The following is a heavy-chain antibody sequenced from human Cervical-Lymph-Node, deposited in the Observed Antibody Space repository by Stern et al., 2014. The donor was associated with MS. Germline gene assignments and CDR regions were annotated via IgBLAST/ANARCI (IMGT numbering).Heavy chain of an antibody. CDR2: IFPGGSAI. J-gene: IGHJ4*02. V-gene: IGHV5-51*01. CDR1: GYTFTSYW. Sequence: EVQLVESGPEVKRPGESLKISCQASGYTFTSYWIGWVRQMPGKGLEWIAIIFPGGSAISYSPSFQGQVTIAADKSSSTAYLHWNKRKASDTAIYYCARQRYFDYWGQGTLVTVSS. CDR3: ARQRYFDY.